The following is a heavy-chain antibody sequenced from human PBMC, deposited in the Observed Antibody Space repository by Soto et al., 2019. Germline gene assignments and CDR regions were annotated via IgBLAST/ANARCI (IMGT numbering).Heavy chain of an antibody. Sequence: PGGSLRLSCAASGFTFSSYAMHWVRQAPGKGLEWVAVISYDGSNKYYADSVKGRFTISRDNSKNTLYLQMNSLRAEDTAVYYCXRPRVDTAMGRDWYFDLWGRGTLVTVSS. V-gene: IGHV3-30-3*01. CDR2: ISYDGSNK. D-gene: IGHD5-18*01. CDR1: GFTFSSYA. J-gene: IGHJ2*01. CDR3: XRPRVDTAMGRDWYFDL.